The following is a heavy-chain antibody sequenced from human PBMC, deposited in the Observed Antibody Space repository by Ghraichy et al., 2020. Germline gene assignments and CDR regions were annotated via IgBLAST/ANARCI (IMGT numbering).Heavy chain of an antibody. CDR2: IYYSGST. V-gene: IGHV4-31*03. D-gene: IGHD2-15*01. J-gene: IGHJ5*02. CDR1: GGSISSGGYY. Sequence: SQTLSLTCTVSGGSISSGGYYWSWIRQHPGKGLEWIGYIYYSGSTYYNPSLKSRVTISVDTSKNQFSLKLSSVTAADTAVYYCARDPLGYCSGGSCYRWFDPWGQGTLVTVSS. CDR3: ARDPLGYCSGGSCYRWFDP.